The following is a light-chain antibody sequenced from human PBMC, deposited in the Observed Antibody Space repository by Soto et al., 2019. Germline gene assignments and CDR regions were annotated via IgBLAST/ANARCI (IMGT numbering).Light chain of an antibody. CDR1: QSTSTW. CDR3: QQYITSPYA. J-gene: IGKJ1*01. Sequence: DIQMTQSPSTLSASVGDRVTITCRASQSTSTWLAWYQQRPGKTPKLLISEASKLESGVPSRFSGSGSGTEFTLTISSLQPDEFAAYYCQQYITSPYAFGQGTKVDIK. CDR2: EAS. V-gene: IGKV1-5*03.